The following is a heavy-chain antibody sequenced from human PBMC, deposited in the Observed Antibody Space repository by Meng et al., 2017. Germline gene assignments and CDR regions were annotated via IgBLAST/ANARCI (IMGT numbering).Heavy chain of an antibody. D-gene: IGHD5-18*01. CDR3: AREGYSYGYFN. CDR2: IIPIFGTA. V-gene: IGHV1-69*01. CDR1: GCTLTSDV. Sequence: QVAVVQAGAEKQTPGSSVKGSCKASGCTLTSDVIRWVRQAPGQVLEWMGGIIPIFGTANYAQKFQSIVTITADESTSTAYMELSSLSSEDTAVYYCAREGYSYGYFNWGQGTLVTVSS. J-gene: IGHJ4*02.